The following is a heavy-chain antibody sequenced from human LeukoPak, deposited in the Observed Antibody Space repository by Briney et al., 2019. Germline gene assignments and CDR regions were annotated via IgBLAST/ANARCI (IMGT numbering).Heavy chain of an antibody. CDR2: ISDDGSRQ. CDR1: GFTFSNYA. J-gene: IGHJ4*02. CDR3: VKDRTGTYTLDY. V-gene: IGHV3-30-3*01. D-gene: IGHD3-10*01. Sequence: GGSLRLSCAATGFTFSNYATHWGRQAPGKGLEWVAFISDDGSRQHYADSVKGRFTISRDNSKNTLNLQMNSLRAEDTAVYYCVKDRTGTYTLDYWGQGTLVTVSS.